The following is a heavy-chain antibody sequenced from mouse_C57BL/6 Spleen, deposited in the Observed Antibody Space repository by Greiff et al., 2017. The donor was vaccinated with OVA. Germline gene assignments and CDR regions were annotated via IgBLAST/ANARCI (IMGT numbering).Heavy chain of an antibody. Sequence: VQLQQSGPGLVKPSQSLSLTCSVTGYSITSGYYWNWIRQFPGNKLEWMGYISYDGSNNYNPSLKNRISITRDTSKNQFFLKLNSVTTEDTATYYCATYYSNYVLMDYWGQGTSVTVSS. CDR1: GYSITSGYY. J-gene: IGHJ4*01. V-gene: IGHV3-6*01. CDR3: ATYYSNYVLMDY. D-gene: IGHD2-5*01. CDR2: ISYDGSN.